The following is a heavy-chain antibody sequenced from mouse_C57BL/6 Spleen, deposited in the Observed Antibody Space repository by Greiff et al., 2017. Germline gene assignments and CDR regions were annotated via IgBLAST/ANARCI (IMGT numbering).Heavy chain of an antibody. CDR3: ARSPFDGSSYDYFDY. CDR2: IYWDDDK. D-gene: IGHD1-1*01. CDR1: GFSLSTSGMG. J-gene: IGHJ2*01. V-gene: IGHV8-12*01. Sequence: QVTLKVSGPGLLQSSQTLSLSCSFSGFSLSTSGMGVSWLRQPSGKGLEWLAHIYWDDDKRYNPSLKSRLTISKDTSRNQVFLKITSVDTADTSTYYCARSPFDGSSYDYFDYWGQGTTLTVSS.